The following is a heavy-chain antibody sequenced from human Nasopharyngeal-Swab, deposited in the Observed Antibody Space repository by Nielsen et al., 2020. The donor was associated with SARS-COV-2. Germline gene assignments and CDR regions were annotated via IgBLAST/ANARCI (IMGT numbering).Heavy chain of an antibody. CDR1: GYTFTSYD. CDR3: AREERLLRRYGFDY. V-gene: IGHV1-8*01. CDR2: MNPNSGNT. J-gene: IGHJ4*02. D-gene: IGHD3-22*01. Sequence: ASVKVSCKASGYTFTSYDINWVRQATGQGLEWMGWMNPNSGNTGYAQKFQGRVTMTRNTSISTAYMELSSLRSEDTAVYYCAREERLLRRYGFDYWGQGTLVTVSS.